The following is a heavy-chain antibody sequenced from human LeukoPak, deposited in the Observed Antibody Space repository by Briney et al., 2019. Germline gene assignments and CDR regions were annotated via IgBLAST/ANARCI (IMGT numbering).Heavy chain of an antibody. CDR3: ARGSFWSVNDGMDV. D-gene: IGHD3-3*01. CDR2: MNPKRGNT. V-gene: IGHV1-8*01. J-gene: IGHJ6*02. CDR1: GYTFTSYD. Sequence: ASVTVSSKASGYTFTSYDINWVRQAPGQGLEWMGWMNPKRGNTGYAQKFQGRVTMTRNTSISTAYMELSSLRSEDTAVYYCARGSFWSVNDGMDVWGQGTTVTVSS.